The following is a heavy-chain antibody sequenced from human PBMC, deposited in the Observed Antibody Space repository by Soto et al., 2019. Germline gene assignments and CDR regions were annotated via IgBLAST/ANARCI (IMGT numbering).Heavy chain of an antibody. V-gene: IGHV1-58*02. Sequence: SVKVSCQASGFTFTSSAMQWVRQARGQRLEWIGWIVVGSGNTDYAQKFEERVTITRDMSTSTAYMELSSLRSEDTAVYYCAADLTTVTTLGYWGQGTLVTVSS. CDR3: AADLTTVTTLGY. J-gene: IGHJ4*02. D-gene: IGHD4-17*01. CDR2: IVVGSGNT. CDR1: GFTFTSSA.